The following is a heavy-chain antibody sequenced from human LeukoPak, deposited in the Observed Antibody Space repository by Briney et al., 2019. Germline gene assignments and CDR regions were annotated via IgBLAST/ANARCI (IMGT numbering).Heavy chain of an antibody. CDR2: IIPIFGTT. V-gene: IGHV1-69*05. J-gene: IGHJ5*02. D-gene: IGHD7-27*01. CDR3: ARDQDTSDWGGNWFDP. CDR1: GGTLSSYA. Sequence: SVKVSCKASGGTLSSYAVSWVRQAPGQGLERMGGIIPIFGTTTYTPKFQGRVTITTDESKSTVYMELNSLTSEDTAVYYCARDQDTSDWGGNWFDPWGQGTLVTVSS.